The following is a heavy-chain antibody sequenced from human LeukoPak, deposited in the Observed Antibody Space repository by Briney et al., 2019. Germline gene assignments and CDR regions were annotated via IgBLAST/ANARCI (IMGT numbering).Heavy chain of an antibody. CDR2: INPNSGGT. Sequence: EASVKVSCKASGYTFTGYYMHWVRQAPGQGLEWMGWINPNSGGTNYAQKFQGRVTMTRDTSISTAYMELSRLRSDDTAVYYCARDSGSGYYWFDYWGQGTLVTVSS. CDR1: GYTFTGYY. V-gene: IGHV1-2*02. CDR3: ARDSGSGYYWFDY. D-gene: IGHD3-22*01. J-gene: IGHJ4*02.